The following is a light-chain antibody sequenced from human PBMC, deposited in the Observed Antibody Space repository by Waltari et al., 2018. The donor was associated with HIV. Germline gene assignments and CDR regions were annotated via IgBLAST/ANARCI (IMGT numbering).Light chain of an antibody. CDR1: SSDIGGYTF. CDR3: SSYTSSSTLFV. J-gene: IGLJ1*01. Sequence: QSALTQPAPVSGSPGQSLTISSTGASSDIGGYTFVSWYQQHPGKAPKLMIYDVSNRPSGVSNRFSGSKSGNTASLTISGLQAEDEADYYCSSYTSSSTLFVFGTGTKVTVL. V-gene: IGLV2-14*01. CDR2: DVS.